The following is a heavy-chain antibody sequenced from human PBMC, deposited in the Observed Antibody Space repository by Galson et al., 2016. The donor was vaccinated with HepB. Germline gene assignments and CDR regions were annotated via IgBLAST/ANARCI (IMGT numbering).Heavy chain of an antibody. V-gene: IGHV1-18*01. J-gene: IGHJ5*02. Sequence: SVKVSCKASGYPYISYGINWVRQAPGQGLEWMGWMRASNGNTDYAQKFHGRVTMTTDTSTNTAYMELRSLRSDDTAMYYCARSSFGVSNPWGQGTLVTVSS. CDR2: MRASNGNT. CDR3: ARSSFGVSNP. D-gene: IGHD3-3*01. CDR1: GYPYISYG.